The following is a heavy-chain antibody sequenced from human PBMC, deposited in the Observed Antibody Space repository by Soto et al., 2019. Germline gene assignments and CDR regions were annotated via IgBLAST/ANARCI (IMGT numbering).Heavy chain of an antibody. J-gene: IGHJ5*02. CDR3: ASKQQLVWGFGP. V-gene: IGHV4-34*01. CDR1: GGSFSGYY. CDR2: INHSGST. Sequence: QVQLQQWGAGLLKPSETLSLTCAVYGGSFSGYYWSWIRQPPGKGLEWIGEINHSGSTNYNPSLKSRVTISVDTSKNQFSLKLSSVTAADTAVYYCASKQQLVWGFGPWGQGTLVTVSS. D-gene: IGHD6-13*01.